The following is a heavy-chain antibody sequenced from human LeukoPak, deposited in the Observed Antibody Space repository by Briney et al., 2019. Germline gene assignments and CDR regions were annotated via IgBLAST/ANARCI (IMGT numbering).Heavy chain of an antibody. V-gene: IGHV1-46*01. CDR2: INPSGGST. J-gene: IGHJ3*02. D-gene: IGHD2-21*02. CDR3: ARAQGAYCGGDCYWSPDDAFDI. Sequence: ASVKVSCKAPGYTFTSYYMHWVRQAPGQGLEWMGIINPSGGSTSYAQKFQGRVTMTRDTSTSTVYMELSSLRSEDTAVYYCARAQGAYCGGDCYWSPDDAFDIWGQGTMVTVSS. CDR1: GYTFTSYY.